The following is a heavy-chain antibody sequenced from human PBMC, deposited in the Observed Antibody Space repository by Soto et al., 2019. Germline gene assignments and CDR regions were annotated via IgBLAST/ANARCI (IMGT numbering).Heavy chain of an antibody. CDR1: GYTFTSYY. Sequence: GASVKVSCKASGYTFTSYYMHWVRQAPGQGLEWMGIINPSGDSTSYAQKFQGRVTITADKSTSTAYMELSSLRSEDTAVYYCARDDVDSGYDSWGQGTLVTVSS. V-gene: IGHV1-46*01. CDR2: INPSGDST. CDR3: ARDDVDSGYDS. J-gene: IGHJ4*02. D-gene: IGHD5-12*01.